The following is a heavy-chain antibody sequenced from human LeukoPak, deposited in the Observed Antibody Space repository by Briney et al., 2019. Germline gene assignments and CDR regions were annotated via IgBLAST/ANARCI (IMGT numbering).Heavy chain of an antibody. Sequence: SETLSLTCTVSGDSVSLYYWSWLRQPPGKGLEWIGNMYYSGSTTYNPSLESRITLSVDTSKNQFSLKLSSVTAADTAVFYCARGIFAFDIWGQGTMVTVSS. CDR3: ARGIFAFDI. V-gene: IGHV4-59*02. D-gene: IGHD2-15*01. CDR2: MYYSGST. CDR1: GDSVSLYY. J-gene: IGHJ3*02.